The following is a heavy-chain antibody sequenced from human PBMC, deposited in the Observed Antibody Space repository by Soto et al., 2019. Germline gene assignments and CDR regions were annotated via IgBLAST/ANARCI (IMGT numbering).Heavy chain of an antibody. CDR1: GFTFSSHW. CDR2: ISGCCCNI. Sequence: GGSLRLSCAASGFTFSSHWMSWVRQAPGKGLEWVANISGCCCNIYYADSVKGRFTISRDNAKNSLYLQMNSLGAEDTAVYYCARDGGQIAAAASDYWGQGTLVTVSS. CDR3: ARDGGQIAAAASDY. D-gene: IGHD6-13*01. J-gene: IGHJ4*02. V-gene: IGHV3-7*03.